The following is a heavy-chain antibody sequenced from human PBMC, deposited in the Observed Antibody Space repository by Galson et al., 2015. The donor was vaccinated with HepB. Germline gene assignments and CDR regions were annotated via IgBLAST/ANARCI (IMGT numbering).Heavy chain of an antibody. CDR3: AKDGGGMDV. CDR1: GFTFSSYG. Sequence: SLRLSCAASGFTFSSYGMHWVRQAPGKGLEWVAVISYDGSNKYYADSVKGRFTISRDNSKNTLYLQMNSLRAEDTAVYYCAKDGGGMDVWGQGTTVTVSS. D-gene: IGHD3-3*01. CDR2: ISYDGSNK. J-gene: IGHJ6*02. V-gene: IGHV3-30*18.